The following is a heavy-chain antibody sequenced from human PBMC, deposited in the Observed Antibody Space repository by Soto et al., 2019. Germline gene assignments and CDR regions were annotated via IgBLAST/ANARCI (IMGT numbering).Heavy chain of an antibody. Sequence: QVQLVQSGAEVKKPGASVKVSCKASGYTFTSYAMRWVRQAPGQRLEWMGWINAGNGNTKYSQKFQGRVTITRDTSASTAYMELSSLRSEDTAVYYCARRAAAGTVWFDPWGQGTLVTVSS. CDR1: GYTFTSYA. D-gene: IGHD6-13*01. CDR3: ARRAAAGTVWFDP. CDR2: INAGNGNT. V-gene: IGHV1-3*01. J-gene: IGHJ5*02.